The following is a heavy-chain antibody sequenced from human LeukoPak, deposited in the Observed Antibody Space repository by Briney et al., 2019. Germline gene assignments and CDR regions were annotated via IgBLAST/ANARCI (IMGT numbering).Heavy chain of an antibody. CDR3: ATDRSLSGHRTTRGYYYYGMDV. J-gene: IGHJ6*02. Sequence: ASVKVSCKVSGYTLTELSMHWVRQAPGKGLEWMGGFDPEDGETIYAQKFQGRVTMTEDTSTDTAYMELSSLRSEDTAVYYCATDRSLSGHRTTRGYYYYGMDVWGQGTTVTVSS. V-gene: IGHV1-24*01. CDR2: FDPEDGET. D-gene: IGHD4-11*01. CDR1: GYTLTELS.